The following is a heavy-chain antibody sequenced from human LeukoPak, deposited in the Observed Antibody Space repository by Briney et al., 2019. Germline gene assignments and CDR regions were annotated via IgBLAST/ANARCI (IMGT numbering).Heavy chain of an antibody. V-gene: IGHV3-7*04. J-gene: IGHJ4*02. CDR1: GFTFSSYW. CDR2: IKQDGSEK. Sequence: GGSLRLSCAASGFTFSSYWMSWVRQAPGKGLEWVANIKQDGSEKYYVDSVKGRFTISRDNSKNTLYLYVNSLRPDDSAVYYCVKDNPLDYWGQGTLVIVSS. CDR3: VKDNPLDY.